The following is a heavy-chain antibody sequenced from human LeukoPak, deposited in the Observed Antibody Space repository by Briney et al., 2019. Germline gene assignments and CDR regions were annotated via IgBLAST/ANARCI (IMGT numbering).Heavy chain of an antibody. D-gene: IGHD5-18*01. CDR3: ARDLGDPRGYSYGAFDY. V-gene: IGHV1-18*01. CDR1: GYTFTSYG. J-gene: IGHJ4*02. Sequence: ASVKVSCKASGYTFTSYGISWVRQAPGQGLEWMGWISAYNGNTNYAQKLQGRVTMTTDTSTSTAYMELRSLRSDDTAGYYCARDLGDPRGYSYGAFDYWGQGTLVTVSS. CDR2: ISAYNGNT.